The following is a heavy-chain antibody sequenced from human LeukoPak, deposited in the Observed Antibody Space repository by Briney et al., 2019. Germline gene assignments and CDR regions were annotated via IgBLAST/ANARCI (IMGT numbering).Heavy chain of an antibody. CDR2: INPNSGGT. J-gene: IGHJ6*02. V-gene: IGHV1-2*02. Sequence: ASVTVSCKASGYTFTGYYMHWVRQAPGQGLEWMGWINPNSGGTNYAQKFQGRVTMTRDTSISTAYMELSRLRSEDTAVYYCARFVVVPAAIHYYYYGMDVWGQGTTVTVSS. CDR3: ARFVVVPAAIHYYYYGMDV. CDR1: GYTFTGYY. D-gene: IGHD2-2*01.